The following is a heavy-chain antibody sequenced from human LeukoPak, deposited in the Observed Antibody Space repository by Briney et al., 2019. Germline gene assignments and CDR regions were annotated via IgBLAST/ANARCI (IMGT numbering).Heavy chain of an antibody. Sequence: GGSLRLSCAASGFTFSSYAMSWVRQAPGKGLEWVANIKQDGSEKYYVDSVKGRFTISRDNAKNSLYLQMNSLRAEDTAVYYCAKEGAYPIITYDSWGQGTLVTVSS. CDR3: AKEGAYPIITYDS. J-gene: IGHJ5*01. V-gene: IGHV3-7*01. D-gene: IGHD3-10*01. CDR1: GFTFSSYA. CDR2: IKQDGSEK.